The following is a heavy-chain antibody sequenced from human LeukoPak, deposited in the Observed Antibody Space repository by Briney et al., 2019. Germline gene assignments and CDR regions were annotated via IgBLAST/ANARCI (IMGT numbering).Heavy chain of an antibody. CDR3: ARGAEMATTTPFDY. V-gene: IGHV3-33*01. CDR2: IWYDGSNK. D-gene: IGHD5-24*01. Sequence: PGRSLRLSCAASGFTFSSYGMHWVRQAPGKGLEWVAVIWYDGSNKYYADSVKGRFTISRDNSKNTLYLQMNSLRAEDTAVYYCARGAEMATTTPFDYWGQGTLVTVSS. CDR1: GFTFSSYG. J-gene: IGHJ4*02.